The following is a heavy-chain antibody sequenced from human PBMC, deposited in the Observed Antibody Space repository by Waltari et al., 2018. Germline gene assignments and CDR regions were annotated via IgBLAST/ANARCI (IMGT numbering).Heavy chain of an antibody. CDR1: GGTFSSYA. V-gene: IGHV1-69*01. CDR3: ASSPPDYYDSSGYYYGGYYFDY. D-gene: IGHD3-22*01. J-gene: IGHJ4*02. CDR2: IIPIFGTA. Sequence: QVQLVQSGAEVKKPGSSVKVSCKASGGTFSSYAISWVRQAHGPGLEWMGGIIPIFGTANYAQKFQGRVTITAGESTSTAYMELSSLRSEDTAVYYCASSPPDYYDSSGYYYGGYYFDYWGQGTLVTVSS.